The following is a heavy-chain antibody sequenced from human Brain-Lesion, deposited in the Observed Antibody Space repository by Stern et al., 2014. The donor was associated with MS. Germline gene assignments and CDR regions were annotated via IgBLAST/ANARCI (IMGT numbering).Heavy chain of an antibody. Sequence: QVQLVESGGGVVQPGRSLRLSCAASGFTFSYHAMHWVRQAPGKGLAWVALIAYDGSNKNGADSVKGRFTISRDNSRNTLYLQMNSLRVDDTAVYYCARGGAVTTSDYYLDYWGQGILVTVSS. CDR1: GFTFSYHA. J-gene: IGHJ4*02. D-gene: IGHD4-17*01. V-gene: IGHV3-30*01. CDR2: IAYDGSNK. CDR3: ARGGAVTTSDYYLDY.